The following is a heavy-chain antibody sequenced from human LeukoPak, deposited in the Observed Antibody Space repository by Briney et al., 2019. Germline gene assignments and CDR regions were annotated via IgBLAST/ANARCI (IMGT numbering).Heavy chain of an antibody. V-gene: IGHV3-23*01. Sequence: GGSLRLSCAASGFTFSSYAMSWVRQAPGKGLEWVAAISTSGSITYYADSVKGRFTISRDNSKNTLSLQMNSLRAEDTAVYYCARQLGYCSDGNCYFDYWGQGTQVTVSS. CDR1: GFTFSSYA. CDR2: ISTSGSIT. J-gene: IGHJ4*02. CDR3: ARQLGYCSDGNCYFDY. D-gene: IGHD2-15*01.